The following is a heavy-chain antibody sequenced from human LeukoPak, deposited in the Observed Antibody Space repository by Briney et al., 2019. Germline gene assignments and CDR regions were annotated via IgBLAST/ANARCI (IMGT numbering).Heavy chain of an antibody. Sequence: PGGSLRLSCAASGFTFSSYVMHWVRQAPGKGLEWVAVISYDGSNKYYADSVKGRFTISRDNSKNTLYLQMNSLRAEDTAVYYCAKDEFGRKAVAETYYYYGMDVWGQGTTVTVSS. V-gene: IGHV3-30*18. J-gene: IGHJ6*02. D-gene: IGHD6-19*01. CDR2: ISYDGSNK. CDR3: AKDEFGRKAVAETYYYYGMDV. CDR1: GFTFSSYV.